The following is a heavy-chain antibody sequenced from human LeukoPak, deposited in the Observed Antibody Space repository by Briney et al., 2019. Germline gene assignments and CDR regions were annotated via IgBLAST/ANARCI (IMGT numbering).Heavy chain of an antibody. Sequence: SETLSLTCTVSGGSISSYYWSWIRQLAGKGLEWIGCIYTSGSTNYNPSLKSRVTMSVHTSKNQFSLKLSSVTAADTAGYYCAREYTGIAEYYFDYWGQGTLVTVSS. CDR2: IYTSGST. D-gene: IGHD6-13*01. J-gene: IGHJ4*02. CDR1: GGSISSYY. CDR3: AREYTGIAEYYFDY. V-gene: IGHV4-4*07.